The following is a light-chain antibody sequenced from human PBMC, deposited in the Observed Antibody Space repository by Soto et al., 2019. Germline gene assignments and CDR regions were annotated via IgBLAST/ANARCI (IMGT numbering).Light chain of an antibody. Sequence: QSVLTQPPSVSAAPGQKVTISCSGSSSNIGGNSVSWYQQLPGTAPKLLIYDDNKRPSGIPDRFSGSKSGTSATLGITGFQTGDESDYYCGSWDSSLSAYVFGSGPNFTVL. CDR3: GSWDSSLSAYV. J-gene: IGLJ1*01. CDR2: DDN. CDR1: SSNIGGNS. V-gene: IGLV1-51*01.